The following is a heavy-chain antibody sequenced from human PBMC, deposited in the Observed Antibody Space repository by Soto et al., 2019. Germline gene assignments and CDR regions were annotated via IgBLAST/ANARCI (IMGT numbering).Heavy chain of an antibody. D-gene: IGHD5-12*01. V-gene: IGHV5-51*03. CDR1: GYSFTSYW. CDR2: IYPGDSDT. Sequence: EVQLVQSGAEVKKPGESLKISCKGSGYSFTSYWIGWVRQMPGKGLEWMGIIYPGDSDTRYSPSIQGQVTISADKSISTAYLQWSSLKASDTAMYYCARLTYPPWLRLNPYYYYMDVWGKGTTVTVSS. CDR3: ARLTYPPWLRLNPYYYYMDV. J-gene: IGHJ6*03.